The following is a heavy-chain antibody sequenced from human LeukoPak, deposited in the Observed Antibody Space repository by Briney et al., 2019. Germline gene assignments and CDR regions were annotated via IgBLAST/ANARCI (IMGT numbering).Heavy chain of an antibody. Sequence: PGGSLRLSCAASGFTFDDYAMHWVRQAPGKGLEWVSGISWNSGSIGYADSVKGRFTISRDNAKNSLYLQTNSLRAEDTALYYCAKGGYYDSSGYDYWGQGTLVTVSS. J-gene: IGHJ4*02. V-gene: IGHV3-9*01. CDR3: AKGGYYDSSGYDY. CDR2: ISWNSGSI. D-gene: IGHD3-22*01. CDR1: GFTFDDYA.